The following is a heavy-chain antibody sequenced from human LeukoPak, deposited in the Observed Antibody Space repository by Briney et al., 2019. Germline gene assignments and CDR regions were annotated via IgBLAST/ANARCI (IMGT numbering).Heavy chain of an antibody. V-gene: IGHV4-30-4*01. CDR2: IYYSGST. D-gene: IGHD6-6*01. CDR1: GGSISSGDYY. J-gene: IGHJ4*02. CDR3: ARVAAQGWLGVDY. Sequence: PSETLSLPCTVSGGSISSGDYYWSWIRQPPGKGLEWIGYIYYSGSTYYNPSLKSRVTISVDTSKNQFSLKLSSVTAADTAVYYCARVAAQGWLGVDYWGQGTLVTVSS.